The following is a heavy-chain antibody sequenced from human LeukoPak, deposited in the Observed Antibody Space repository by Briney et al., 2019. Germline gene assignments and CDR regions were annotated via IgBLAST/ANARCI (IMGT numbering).Heavy chain of an antibody. CDR3: ARDGLYYFDL. CDR2: MFAIGTS. Sequence: KPSETLSLTCTVSGGSISSYSWSWIRQPAGKGLEWIGRMFAIGTSNYNPSLKSRGTVSRDTSKNQFSLKLSSVTAADTAVYYCARDGLYYFDLWGQGTLVTVSS. J-gene: IGHJ4*02. CDR1: GGSISSYS. D-gene: IGHD2-15*01. V-gene: IGHV4-4*07.